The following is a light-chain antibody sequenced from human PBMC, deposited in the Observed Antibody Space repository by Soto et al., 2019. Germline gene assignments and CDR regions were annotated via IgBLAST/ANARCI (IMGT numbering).Light chain of an antibody. CDR2: EVS. CDR3: ASYTSSSTSVI. CDR1: SSDVGGYKY. Sequence: QSALTQPASVSGSPGQSITISCTGTSSDVGGYKYVSWYQQHPDKAPKLIIFEVSNRPSGISSRFSGSKSGNTASLTISGLQAEDDADYCCASYTSSSTSVIFGRGTQLTVL. V-gene: IGLV2-14*01. J-gene: IGLJ2*01.